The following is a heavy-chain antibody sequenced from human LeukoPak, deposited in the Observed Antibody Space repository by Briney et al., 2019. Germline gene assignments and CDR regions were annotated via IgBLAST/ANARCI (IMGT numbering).Heavy chain of an antibody. J-gene: IGHJ5*02. V-gene: IGHV1-69*02. Sequence: SVKVSCKASGGTFSSYTISWVRQAPGQGLEWMGRMIPILGIANYAQKFQGRVTITADKSTSTAYMGLSSLRSEDTAVYYCARAREPSAGFDPWGQGTLVTVSS. CDR2: MIPILGIA. CDR3: ARAREPSAGFDP. CDR1: GGTFSSYT. D-gene: IGHD1-26*01.